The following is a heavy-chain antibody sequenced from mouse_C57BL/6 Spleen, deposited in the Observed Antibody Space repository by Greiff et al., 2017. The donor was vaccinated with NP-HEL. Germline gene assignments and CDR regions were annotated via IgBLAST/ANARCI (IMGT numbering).Heavy chain of an antibody. CDR1: GFNIKDDY. V-gene: IGHV14-4*01. CDR2: IDPENGDT. Sequence: VQLQQSGAELVRPGASVKLSCTASGFNIKDDYMHWVKQRPEQGLEWIGWIDPENGDTEYASKFQGKATITADTSSNTAYLQLSSLTSEDTAVYYCTFITTVVATEFDVWGTGTTVTVSS. CDR3: TFITTVVATEFDV. D-gene: IGHD1-1*01. J-gene: IGHJ1*03.